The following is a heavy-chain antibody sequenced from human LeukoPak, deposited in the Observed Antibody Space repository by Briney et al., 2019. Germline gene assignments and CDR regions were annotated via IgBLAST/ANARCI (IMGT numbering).Heavy chain of an antibody. CDR3: ARGSALLALSFDY. CDR2: ISADNGNT. D-gene: IGHD2-15*01. CDR1: DYTLSNHA. J-gene: IGHJ4*02. V-gene: IGHV1-18*04. Sequence: GASVKVSCKGSDYTLSNHAFSWVRQAPGQGLEWMGWISADNGNTNHAQKFQGRVSLTTDTSTSTAYMELSSLRSEDTAVYYCARGSALLALSFDYWGQGTLVTVSS.